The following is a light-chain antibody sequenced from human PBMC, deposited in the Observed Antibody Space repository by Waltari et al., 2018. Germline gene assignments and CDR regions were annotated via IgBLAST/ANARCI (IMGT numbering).Light chain of an antibody. Sequence: DIVLTQSPGTLSLSPGKRATLSCRASQSLASNSLAWYHQKPGQPPRLLIYDTSSRATGIPDRFSGSGSETDFTLTISGLEPEDLAVYYCQQYRSPPWTFGQGTKVEIK. CDR1: QSLASNS. CDR2: DTS. V-gene: IGKV3-20*01. CDR3: QQYRSPPWT. J-gene: IGKJ1*01.